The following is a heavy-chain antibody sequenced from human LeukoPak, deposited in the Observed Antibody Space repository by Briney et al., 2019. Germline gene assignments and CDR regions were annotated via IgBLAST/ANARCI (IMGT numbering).Heavy chain of an antibody. J-gene: IGHJ3*02. CDR2: IYYSGST. CDR1: GGSISSYY. Sequence: SETLSLTCTVSGGSISSYYWSWIRQPPGRGLEWIGYIYYSGSTNYNPSLKSRVTISVDTSKNQFSLKLSSGNAADTAVYYCARVGQWPHDAFDIWGQGTMVTVSS. D-gene: IGHD6-19*01. CDR3: ARVGQWPHDAFDI. V-gene: IGHV4-59*01.